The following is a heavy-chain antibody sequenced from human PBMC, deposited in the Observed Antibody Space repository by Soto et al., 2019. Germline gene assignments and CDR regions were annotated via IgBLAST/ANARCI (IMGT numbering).Heavy chain of an antibody. Sequence: LSLTCTVSGGSISSYYWSWIRQPPGKGLEWIGYIYYSGSTNYNPSLKSRVTISVDTSKNQFSLKLSSVTAAGTAVYYCARAQDYYDSSGFWNNCFDPWGQGTLVTVSS. V-gene: IGHV4-59*01. D-gene: IGHD3-22*01. CDR2: IYYSGST. CDR1: GGSISSYY. J-gene: IGHJ5*02. CDR3: ARAQDYYDSSGFWNNCFDP.